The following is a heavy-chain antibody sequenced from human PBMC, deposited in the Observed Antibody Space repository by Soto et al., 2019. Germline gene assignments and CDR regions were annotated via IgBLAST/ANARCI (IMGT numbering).Heavy chain of an antibody. CDR1: GYTFTSYG. Sequence: QVQLVQSGAEVKKPGASVKVSCKASGYTFTSYGISWVRQAPGQGLEWMGWISAYNGNTNYAQKLQGRVTMTTDTSTSTAYMELRSLRSDDTAVYYCARARNVLRYVDWCLRTGAFDIWGQGTMVTVSS. CDR2: ISAYNGNT. CDR3: ARARNVLRYVDWCLRTGAFDI. V-gene: IGHV1-18*01. D-gene: IGHD3-9*01. J-gene: IGHJ3*02.